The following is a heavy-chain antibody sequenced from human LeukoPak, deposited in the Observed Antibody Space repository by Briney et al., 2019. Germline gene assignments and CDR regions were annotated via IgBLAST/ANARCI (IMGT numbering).Heavy chain of an antibody. Sequence: GGSLRLSCAASGFTFSNYAMSWVRQAPGQGLEWVSAISGSGGSTYYADSVKGRFTISRDNSKNTLYLQMNSLRAEDTAVYYCAKDPLVRGVTYDYWGQGTLVSVSS. V-gene: IGHV3-23*01. CDR3: AKDPLVRGVTYDY. D-gene: IGHD3-10*01. J-gene: IGHJ4*02. CDR1: GFTFSNYA. CDR2: ISGSGGST.